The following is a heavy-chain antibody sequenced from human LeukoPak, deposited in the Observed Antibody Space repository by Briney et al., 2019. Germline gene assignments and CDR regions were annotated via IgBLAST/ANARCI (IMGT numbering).Heavy chain of an antibody. CDR1: GGSISSSSYY. CDR3: ARRVPTGTPRAGFDY. D-gene: IGHD1-1*01. Sequence: SETLSLTCTVSGGSISSSSYYWGWIRQPPGKGLEWIGSIYYSGSTYHNPSLKSRVTISVDTSKNQFSLKLSSVTAADTAVYYCARRVPTGTPRAGFDYWGQGTLVTVSS. V-gene: IGHV4-39*01. J-gene: IGHJ4*02. CDR2: IYYSGST.